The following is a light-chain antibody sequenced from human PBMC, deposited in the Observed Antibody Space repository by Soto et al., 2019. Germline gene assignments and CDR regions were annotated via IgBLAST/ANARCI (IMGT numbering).Light chain of an antibody. CDR3: QQYNVYGT. Sequence: DIPMTQSPSTLSAFVGDRVTITCRASQSVRSWLAWYQQKPGKAPNLLIYKASTLQSGVPSRFSGSGSGTEFTLTIDSLQPDDFATYDCQQYNVYGTFGQGTKVEIK. J-gene: IGKJ1*01. V-gene: IGKV1-5*03. CDR2: KAS. CDR1: QSVRSW.